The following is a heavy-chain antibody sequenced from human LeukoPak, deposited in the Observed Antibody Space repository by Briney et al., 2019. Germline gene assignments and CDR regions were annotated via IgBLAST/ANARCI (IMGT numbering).Heavy chain of an antibody. V-gene: IGHV1-69*05. J-gene: IGHJ6*03. CDR2: IIPIFGTA. Sequence: SVKVSCKASGGTFSSYAISWVRQAPGQGLEWMGGIIPIFGTANYAQKFQGRVTITTDESTSTAYMELSSLRSEDTAVYYCASRNYFGVAPLTYYYYMDVWGKGTTVTVSS. CDR1: GGTFSSYA. CDR3: ASRNYFGVAPLTYYYYMDV. D-gene: IGHD3-3*01.